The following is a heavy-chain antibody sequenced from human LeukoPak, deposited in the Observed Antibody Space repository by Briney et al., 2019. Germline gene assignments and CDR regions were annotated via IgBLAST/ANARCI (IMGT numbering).Heavy chain of an antibody. CDR2: IYPGDSDT. D-gene: IGHD5-12*01. CDR1: GYSSTSYW. Sequence: PGESLKISCKGSGYSSTSYWIGWVRQMPGKGLEWMGIIYPGDSDTRYSPSFQGQVTISADKSISTAYLQWSSLKASDTAMYYCARLRRGYGALYYFDYWGQGTLVTVSS. CDR3: ARLRRGYGALYYFDY. J-gene: IGHJ4*02. V-gene: IGHV5-51*01.